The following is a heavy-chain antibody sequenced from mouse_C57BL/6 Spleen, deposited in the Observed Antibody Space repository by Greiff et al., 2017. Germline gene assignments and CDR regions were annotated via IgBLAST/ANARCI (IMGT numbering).Heavy chain of an antibody. Sequence: EVKVEESGGGLVQPGGSMKLSCAASGFTFSDAWMDWVRQSPEKGLEWVAEIRNKANNHATYYAESVKGRFTISKDDSKSGVYLQRNSSRAEDTGIYYCTVVCDYAMDYWGQGTSVTVSS. CDR3: TVVCDYAMDY. CDR1: GFTFSDAW. V-gene: IGHV6-6*01. CDR2: IRNKANNHAT. J-gene: IGHJ4*01.